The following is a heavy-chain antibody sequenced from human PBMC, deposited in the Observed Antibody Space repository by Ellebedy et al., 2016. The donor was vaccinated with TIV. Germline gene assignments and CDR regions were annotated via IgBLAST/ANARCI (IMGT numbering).Heavy chain of an antibody. Sequence: SVKVSXXASGCTFTSYSITWMRQPPRQGLEWMGGIIPFSGTTNYAQTFQGRVAITADESTSTAYMELSSLRSEDTAMYYCARGWIAVAAPGMSHIGGLDYWGQGTLVTVSS. V-gene: IGHV1-69*13. CDR1: GCTFTSYS. CDR3: ARGWIAVAAPGMSHIGGLDY. J-gene: IGHJ4*02. CDR2: IIPFSGTT. D-gene: IGHD6-13*01.